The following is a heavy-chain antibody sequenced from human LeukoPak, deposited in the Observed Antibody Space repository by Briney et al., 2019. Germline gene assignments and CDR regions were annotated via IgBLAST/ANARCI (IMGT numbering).Heavy chain of an antibody. CDR2: IRYDGSNK. CDR1: GFTFSSYG. V-gene: IGHV3-30*02. D-gene: IGHD1-26*01. Sequence: GGSLRLSCAASGFTFSSYGMHWVRQAPGKGLEWVAFIRYDGSNKYYADSVKGRFTISRDNSKNTLYLQMNSLRAEDTAVYYCTTPSTYSGSLRGQYFDYWGQGTLVTVSS. CDR3: TTPSTYSGSLRGQYFDY. J-gene: IGHJ4*02.